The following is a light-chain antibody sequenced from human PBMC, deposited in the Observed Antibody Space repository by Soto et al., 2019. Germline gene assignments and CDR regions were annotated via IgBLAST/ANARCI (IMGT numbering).Light chain of an antibody. CDR2: KVS. CDR1: QSLVYSDGNTY. V-gene: IGKV2-30*01. CDR3: QQVNNSGRT. Sequence: DVVMTQSPLSLPATLGQPASISCRSSQSLVYSDGNTYLNWFQQRPGQAPRRLIYKVSNRDSGVPDRFSGSGSGTEFTLKISSVEAEDVAVYYCQQVNNSGRTFGHGTKVDIK. J-gene: IGKJ3*01.